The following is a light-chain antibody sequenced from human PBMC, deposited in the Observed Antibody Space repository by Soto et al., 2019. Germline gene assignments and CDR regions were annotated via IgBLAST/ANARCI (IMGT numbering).Light chain of an antibody. CDR2: YDS. J-gene: IGLJ2*01. V-gene: IGLV3-21*04. CDR3: QVWDSSSDHVV. CDR1: NIGSKS. Sequence: SYELTQPPSVSGAPGKTARITCGGNNIGSKSVHWYQQKQGQAPVLVIYYDSDRPSGIPERFSGSNSGNTATLTISRVEAGDEADYYCQVWDSSSDHVVFGGGTKLTVL.